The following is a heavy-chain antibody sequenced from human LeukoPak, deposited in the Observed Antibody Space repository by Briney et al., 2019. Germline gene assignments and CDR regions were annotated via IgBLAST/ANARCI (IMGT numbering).Heavy chain of an antibody. CDR3: ARDHYDSSGYFGVIPNYFDY. Sequence: GGSLRLSCAGSGFIFSSYWMHWVRQAPGKGLVWVSRIRTDGGSTYYADSVKGRFTISRDNAKNSLYLQMNSLRAEDTAVYYCARDHYDSSGYFGVIPNYFDYWGQGTLVTVSS. V-gene: IGHV3-74*01. CDR2: IRTDGGST. J-gene: IGHJ4*02. D-gene: IGHD3-22*01. CDR1: GFIFSSYW.